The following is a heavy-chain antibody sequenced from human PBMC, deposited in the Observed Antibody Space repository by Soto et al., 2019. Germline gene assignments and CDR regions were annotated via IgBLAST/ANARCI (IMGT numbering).Heavy chain of an antibody. D-gene: IGHD3-10*01. CDR1: GYTFTSYY. V-gene: IGHV1-46*03. J-gene: IGHJ6*03. Sequence: QVQLVQSGAEVKKPGASVKVSCKASGYTFTSYYMHWVRQAPGQGLEWMGIINPSGGSTSYAQKCQGRVTMTRDTSTSTVYMELSSLRSEDTAVYYCARGFGLPPYYYDYYMDVWGKGTTVTVSS. CDR2: INPSGGST. CDR3: ARGFGLPPYYYDYYMDV.